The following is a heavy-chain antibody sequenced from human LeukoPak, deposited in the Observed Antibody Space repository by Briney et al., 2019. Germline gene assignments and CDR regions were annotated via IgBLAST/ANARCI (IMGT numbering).Heavy chain of an antibody. J-gene: IGHJ4*02. CDR1: GLTFSNYA. V-gene: IGHV3-23*01. D-gene: IGHD3-22*01. CDR2: ISGSGGST. Sequence: GGSLRLSCAASGLTFSNYAMSWVRQAPGKGLEWVSAISGSGGSTYYADSVKGRFTISRDNSKNTLYLQMNSLRAEDTAVYYCAKWTAFYYDSSGYVDYWGQGTLVTVSS. CDR3: AKWTAFYYDSSGYVDY.